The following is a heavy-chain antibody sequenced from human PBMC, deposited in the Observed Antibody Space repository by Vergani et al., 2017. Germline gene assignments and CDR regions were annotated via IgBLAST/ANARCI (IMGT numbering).Heavy chain of an antibody. V-gene: IGHV4-31*03. J-gene: IGHJ3*02. CDR2: IYYSGST. CDR1: GGSISSGGYY. D-gene: IGHD3-22*01. CDR3: ARGRYYDSSGYFGGAFDI. Sequence: QVQLQESGPGLVKPSQTLSLTCTVSGGSISSGGYYWSWIRQHPGKGLEWIGYIYYSGSTYYNPSLKSRVTISVDTSKNQFSLKLSSVTAADTAVYYCARGRYYDSSGYFGGAFDIWGQGTMVTVSS.